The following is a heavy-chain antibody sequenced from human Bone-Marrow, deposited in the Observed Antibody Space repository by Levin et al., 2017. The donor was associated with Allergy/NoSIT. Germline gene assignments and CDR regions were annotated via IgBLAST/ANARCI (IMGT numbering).Heavy chain of an antibody. D-gene: IGHD5-12*01. CDR2: ISYDGDTK. CDR3: ARSGGYGDHLDYMGV. CDR1: GFTFRNYG. V-gene: IGHV3-30*03. J-gene: IGHJ6*03. Sequence: SCVASGFTFRNYGMHWVRQAPGKGLESVAVISYDGDTKFYADSVEGRFTISRDNSKNTLYPQMNRLRADDTAVYYCARSGGYGDHLDYMGVWGKGTTVTVSS.